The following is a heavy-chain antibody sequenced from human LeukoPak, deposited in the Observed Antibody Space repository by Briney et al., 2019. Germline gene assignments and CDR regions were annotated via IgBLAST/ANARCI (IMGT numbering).Heavy chain of an antibody. CDR1: GYTFTGYY. D-gene: IGHD6-13*01. V-gene: IGHV1-2*02. CDR3: ARDKYPISSSWPSFCCDY. Sequence: ASVKVSCKASGYTFTGYYMHWVRQAPGQRLEWMGWINPNSGGTNYAQKFQGRVTMTTDTSISTDYMELSRLRSDDTAVYCCARDKYPISSSWPSFCCDYGGQGTGLTVS. J-gene: IGHJ4*02. CDR2: INPNSGGT.